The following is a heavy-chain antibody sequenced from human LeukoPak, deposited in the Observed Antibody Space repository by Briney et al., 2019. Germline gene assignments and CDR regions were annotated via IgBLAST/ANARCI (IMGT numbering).Heavy chain of an antibody. Sequence: SETLSLTCTVSGGSISIGGFYWSWIRQHPGQGLECIGYIYYSGSTYYNPSLKSRVTISLDTSKNQFSLRLSSVTAADTAVYYCARQTTVTHYFDYWGQGTLVTVSS. CDR3: ARQTTVTHYFDY. J-gene: IGHJ4*02. V-gene: IGHV4-31*03. D-gene: IGHD4-17*01. CDR2: IYYSGST. CDR1: GGSISIGGFY.